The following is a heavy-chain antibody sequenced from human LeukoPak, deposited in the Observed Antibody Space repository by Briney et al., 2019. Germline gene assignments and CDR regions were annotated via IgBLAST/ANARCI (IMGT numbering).Heavy chain of an antibody. CDR3: ARDTYGDYSEFDY. V-gene: IGHV1-69*13. CDR2: IIPIFGTA. D-gene: IGHD4-17*01. J-gene: IGHJ4*02. Sequence: GASVKVSCKASGYTFTGYYMHWVRQAPGQGLEWMGGIIPIFGTANYAQKFQGRVTITADESTSTAYMELSSLRSEDTAVHYCARDTYGDYSEFDYWGQGTLVTVSS. CDR1: GYTFTGYY.